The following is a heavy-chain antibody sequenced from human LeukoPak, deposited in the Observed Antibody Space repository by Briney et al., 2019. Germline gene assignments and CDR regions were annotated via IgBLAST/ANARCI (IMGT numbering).Heavy chain of an antibody. J-gene: IGHJ4*02. CDR2: INPNSGGT. D-gene: IGHD4-17*01. CDR1: GYTFTGYY. CDR3: ARDDYGNNPSPDY. V-gene: IGHV1-2*02. Sequence: ASMKVSCKASGYTFTGYYMHWVRQAPGQGLEWMGWINPNSGGTNYAQKFQGRVTVTRDTSISTAYMELSTLRLDDTAVYYCARDDYGNNPSPDYWGQGTLVTVSS.